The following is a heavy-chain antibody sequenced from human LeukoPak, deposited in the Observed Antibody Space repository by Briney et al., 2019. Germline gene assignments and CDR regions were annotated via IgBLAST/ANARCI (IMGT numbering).Heavy chain of an antibody. V-gene: IGHV4-59*08. CDR3: ARGGYDYSGNNWFDP. CDR1: GGSISSYY. D-gene: IGHD3-10*01. CDR2: IYYSGST. J-gene: IGHJ5*02. Sequence: SETLSLTCTVSGGSISSYYWSWIRQPPGKGLEWIGYIYYSGSTNYNPSLKSRVTISVDTSKNQFSLKLSSVTAADTAVYYCARGGYDYSGNNWFDPWGQGTLVTVSS.